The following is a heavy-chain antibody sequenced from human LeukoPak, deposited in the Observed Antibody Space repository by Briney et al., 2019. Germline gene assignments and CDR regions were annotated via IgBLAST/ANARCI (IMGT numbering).Heavy chain of an antibody. J-gene: IGHJ3*02. CDR2: IKPDSGVT. CDR3: ARGGYCGGDCYYAFDI. Sequence: ASVKVSCEASGYTFTAYYIHWVRQAPGQGLEWMGWIKPDSGVTNYAQKFQGRVTMTRDTSITTAYMELSRLRSDDTAFYYCARGGYCGGDCYYAFDIWGQGTMVTVSS. CDR1: GYTFTAYY. D-gene: IGHD2-21*02. V-gene: IGHV1-2*02.